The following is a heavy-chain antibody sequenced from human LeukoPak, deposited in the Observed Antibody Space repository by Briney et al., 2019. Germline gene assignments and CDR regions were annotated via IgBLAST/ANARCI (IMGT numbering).Heavy chain of an antibody. J-gene: IGHJ3*02. CDR2: INSGGSTT. Sequence: GGSLRLSCAASGFTFSRSWMGWVRQAPGKGLLCVSRINSGGSTTYYADSVKGRFTISRDNAKNTLFLQMNSLRGEDTAVYYCVGVARYDPDGGAFDMWGQGTMVTVSA. CDR3: VGVARYDPDGGAFDM. CDR1: GFTFSRSW. V-gene: IGHV3-74*01. D-gene: IGHD3-10*01.